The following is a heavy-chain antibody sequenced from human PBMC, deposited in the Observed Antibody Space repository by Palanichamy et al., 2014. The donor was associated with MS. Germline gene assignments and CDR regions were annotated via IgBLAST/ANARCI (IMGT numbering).Heavy chain of an antibody. CDR1: GFTFSRYP. CDR2: ISDNGGST. Sequence: EVQLVESGGGLVQPGGSLRLSCAASGFTFSRYPMHWVRQAAGKGLEYVSGISDNGGSTFYANSVKGRFTISRDNSKNTLYLQMGSLRADDMAAYYCAREAYYDRGGHTWFDPWGQGTLVIVSS. D-gene: IGHD3-22*01. CDR3: AREAYYDRGGHTWFDP. J-gene: IGHJ5*02. V-gene: IGHV3-64*01.